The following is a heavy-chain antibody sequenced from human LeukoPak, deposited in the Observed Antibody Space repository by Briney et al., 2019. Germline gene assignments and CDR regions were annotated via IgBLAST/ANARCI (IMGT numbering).Heavy chain of an antibody. CDR3: ARGATYCTNGVCYGTISLHYFDY. D-gene: IGHD2-8*01. Sequence: SETLSLTCTVSGGSISSSSYYWGWIRQPPGKGLEWIGSIYYSGSTNYNPSLKSRVTISVDTSKNQFSLKLSSVTAADTAVYYCARGATYCTNGVCYGTISLHYFDYWGQGTLVTVSS. J-gene: IGHJ4*02. V-gene: IGHV4-39*07. CDR1: GGSISSSSYY. CDR2: IYYSGST.